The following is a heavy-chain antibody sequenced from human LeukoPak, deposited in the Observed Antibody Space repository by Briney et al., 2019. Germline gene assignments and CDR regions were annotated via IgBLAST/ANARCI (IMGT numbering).Heavy chain of an antibody. CDR3: ARGRVTATDGFDI. Sequence: ASVKVSFKASGYTFTGYFMHWVRQAPGEGLEWMGIINPTGGSTRYAQKFQGRVTMTRDTSTSTVYMELSSLRSEDTAVYYCARGRVTATDGFDIWGQGTTVIVSS. D-gene: IGHD2-21*02. CDR2: INPTGGST. V-gene: IGHV1-46*01. CDR1: GYTFTGYF. J-gene: IGHJ3*02.